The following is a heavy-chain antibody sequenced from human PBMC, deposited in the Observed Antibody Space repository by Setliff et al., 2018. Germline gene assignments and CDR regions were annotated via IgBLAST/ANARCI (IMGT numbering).Heavy chain of an antibody. CDR3: ARHVGIRGRGYNYYYYYMDA. Sequence: LSLTCTVPGGSFTYFWGWVRQPPGKGLEWIGSTYYNGDTYFNPSLKSRVTMSVDTSRNQFSLKLSSVTAADTALYYCARHVGIRGRGYNYYYYYMDAWGKGTTVTVSS. CDR2: TYYNGDT. V-gene: IGHV4-39*01. J-gene: IGHJ6*03. CDR1: GGSFTYF. D-gene: IGHD3-10*01.